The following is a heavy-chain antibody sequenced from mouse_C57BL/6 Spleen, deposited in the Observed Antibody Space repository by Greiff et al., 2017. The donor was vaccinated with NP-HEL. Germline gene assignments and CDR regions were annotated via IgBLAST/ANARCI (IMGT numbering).Heavy chain of an antibody. V-gene: IGHV1-19*01. J-gene: IGHJ4*01. CDR1: GYTFTDYY. D-gene: IGHD3-3*01. Sequence: EVQLQESGPVLVKPGASVKMSCKASGYTFTDYYMNWVKQSHGKSLEWIGVINPYNGGTSYNQKFKGKATLTVDKSSSTAYMELNSLTSEDSAVYYCARRALYYAMDYWGQGTSVTVSS. CDR3: ARRALYYAMDY. CDR2: INPYNGGT.